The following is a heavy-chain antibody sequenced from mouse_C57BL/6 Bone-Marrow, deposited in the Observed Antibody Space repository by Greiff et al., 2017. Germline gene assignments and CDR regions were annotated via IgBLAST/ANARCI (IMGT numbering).Heavy chain of an antibody. D-gene: IGHD1-3*01. Sequence: EVMLVESGGGLVKPGGSLKLSCAASGFTFSSYAMSWVRQTPETRLEWVATISDGGSYTYYPANVKGRFPISSDNAKNNLYLQMSHLKSEDPAMYYCARQVWTGTFADWGQGTLVTVSA. J-gene: IGHJ3*01. CDR2: ISDGGSYT. V-gene: IGHV5-4*03. CDR1: GFTFSSYA. CDR3: ARQVWTGTFAD.